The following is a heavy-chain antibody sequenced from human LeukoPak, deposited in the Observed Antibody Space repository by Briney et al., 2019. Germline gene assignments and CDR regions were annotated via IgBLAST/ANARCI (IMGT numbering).Heavy chain of an antibody. Sequence: GGSLRLSCAASGFTFSGSAMHWVRQASGKGLEWVGRIRSKANSYATAYAASVKGRFTISRDDSKNTAYLQMNSLKTEDTAVNYCTRLSRAAAGQTFDYWGQGTLVTVSS. D-gene: IGHD6-13*01. CDR1: GFTFSGSA. J-gene: IGHJ4*02. CDR3: TRLSRAAAGQTFDY. V-gene: IGHV3-73*01. CDR2: IRSKANSYAT.